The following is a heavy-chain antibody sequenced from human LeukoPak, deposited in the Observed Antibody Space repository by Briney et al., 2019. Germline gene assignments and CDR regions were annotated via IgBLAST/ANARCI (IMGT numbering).Heavy chain of an antibody. J-gene: IGHJ4*02. D-gene: IGHD5-12*01. CDR1: GYTLSNHA. Sequence: GASVKVSCKGSGYTLSNHAFSWVRQAPGQGLEWMGWISAYNGNTNYAQKLQGRVTMTTDTSTSTAYMELRSLRSDDTAVYYCARDYGSGYDRFDYWGQGTLVTVSS. CDR2: ISAYNGNT. V-gene: IGHV1-18*04. CDR3: ARDYGSGYDRFDY.